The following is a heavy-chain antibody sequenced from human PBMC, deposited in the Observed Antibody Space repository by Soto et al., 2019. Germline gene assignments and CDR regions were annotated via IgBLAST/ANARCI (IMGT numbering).Heavy chain of an antibody. CDR1: GFTFRSYG. V-gene: IGHV3-33*01. D-gene: IGHD3-10*01. CDR3: AREGITMVRGVTGDYYYYGMDV. CDR2: IWYDGSNK. J-gene: IGHJ6*02. Sequence: ESGGGVVQPGRSLRLSCAASGFTFRSYGMHWVRQAPGKGLEWVAVIWYDGSNKYYADSVKGRFTISRDNSKNTLYLQMNSLRAEDTAVYYCAREGITMVRGVTGDYYYYGMDVWGRGTTVTVSS.